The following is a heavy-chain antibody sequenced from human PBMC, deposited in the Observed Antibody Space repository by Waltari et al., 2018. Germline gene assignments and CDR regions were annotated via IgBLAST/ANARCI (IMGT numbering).Heavy chain of an antibody. CDR1: GFTFSRYT. J-gene: IGHJ4*02. CDR3: AKSLGDTYGRYPMDY. CDR2: IRGSGGDT. Sequence: EVQLLESGGGLVQPGGSLRLSCAASGFTFSRYTMTWVRTSPGKGLEWVSTIRGSGGDTYYADSVKGRFTISRDNSRNTLYLQMNTLRAGDTAVYYCAKSLGDTYGRYPMDYWGQGTLVTVSS. V-gene: IGHV3-23*01. D-gene: IGHD3-10*01.